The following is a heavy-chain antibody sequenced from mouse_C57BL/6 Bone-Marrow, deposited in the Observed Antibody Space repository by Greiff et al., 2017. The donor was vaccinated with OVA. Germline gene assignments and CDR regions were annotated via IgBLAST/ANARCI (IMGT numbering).Heavy chain of an antibody. V-gene: IGHV1-42*01. CDR3: ARRRWLLPFAY. CDR2: INPSTGGT. D-gene: IGHD2-3*01. J-gene: IGHJ3*01. CDR1: GYSFTGYY. Sequence: EVQLQQSGPELVKPGASVKISCKASGYSFTGYYMNWVKQSPEKSLEWIGEINPSTGGTTYNQKFKAKATLTVDKSSSTAYMQLKSLTSEDSAVYYCARRRWLLPFAYWGQGTLVTVSA.